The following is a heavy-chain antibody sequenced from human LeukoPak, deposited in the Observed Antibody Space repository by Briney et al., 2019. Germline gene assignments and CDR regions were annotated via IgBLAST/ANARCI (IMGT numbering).Heavy chain of an antibody. CDR3: ARGWGYSSSRYDY. CDR1: GGSISSYY. V-gene: IGHV4-59*01. Sequence: SETLSLTCSVSGGSISSYYWSWIRRPPGKGLEWIGYIYYSGSTNYNPSLKSRVTISGDTSKNQFSLKLSSVTAADTAVYYCARGWGYSSSRYDYWGQGTLVTVSS. D-gene: IGHD6-13*01. CDR2: IYYSGST. J-gene: IGHJ4*02.